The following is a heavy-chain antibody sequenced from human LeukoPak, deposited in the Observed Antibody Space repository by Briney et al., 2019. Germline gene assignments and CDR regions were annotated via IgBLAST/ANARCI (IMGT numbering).Heavy chain of an antibody. D-gene: IGHD2-2*01. V-gene: IGHV4-34*01. Sequence: KPGGSLRLSCAASGFTFSSYGMHWVRQPPGKGLEWIGEINHSGSTNYNPSLKSRVTISVDTSKNQFSLKLSSVTAADTAVYYCARQFLRETNYSSTSSDAFDIWGQGTMVTVSS. CDR2: INHSGST. J-gene: IGHJ3*02. CDR3: ARQFLRETNYSSTSSDAFDI. CDR1: GFTFSSYG.